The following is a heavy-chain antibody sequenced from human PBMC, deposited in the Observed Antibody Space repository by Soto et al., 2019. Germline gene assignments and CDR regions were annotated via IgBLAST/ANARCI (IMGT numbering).Heavy chain of an antibody. J-gene: IGHJ4*02. CDR2: IYPGSSEI. CDR3: APYYNYWKI. Sequence: EVQLGQSGAEVKKPGESLKISCKASGYNFARSSIGWVRQMPGKGLEWVAIIYPGSSEITYSPSFQGQVTISADMSISTAYLQWSSLNASDTAIYYCAPYYNYWKIWGQGTLVTVSS. V-gene: IGHV5-51*01. D-gene: IGHD3-3*01. CDR1: GYNFARSS.